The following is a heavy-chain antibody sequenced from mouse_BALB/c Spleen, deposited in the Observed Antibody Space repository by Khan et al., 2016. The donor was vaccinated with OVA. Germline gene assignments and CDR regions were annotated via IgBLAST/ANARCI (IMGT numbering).Heavy chain of an antibody. V-gene: IGHV1S29*02. CDR1: GYTFTDYN. Sequence: VQLQQSGPEVVKPGASVKISCKASGYTFTDYNMHWVKQSHGKSLEWIGYIYPYNGGTVYSQRFGNKATLTVATSSSTAYMELRSLTSEDSAVYYCARGSSWYFDVWGAGTTVTVSS. D-gene: IGHD1-1*01. CDR2: IYPYNGGT. J-gene: IGHJ1*01. CDR3: ARGSSWYFDV.